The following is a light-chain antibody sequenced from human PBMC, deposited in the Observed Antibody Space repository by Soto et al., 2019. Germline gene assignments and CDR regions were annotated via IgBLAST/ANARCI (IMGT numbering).Light chain of an antibody. CDR2: GNN. CDR1: SSNIGAGYG. J-gene: IGLJ1*01. CDR3: QSYDSSLNGYV. V-gene: IGLV1-40*01. Sequence: QPVLTQPPSVSGAPGQRVSISCTGSSSNIGAGYGVHWYHQLPGTAPKLLIFGNNNRPSGVPDRFSGSKSDTSASLGITGLQAEDEADYYCQSYDSSLNGYVFGTGTKLTVL.